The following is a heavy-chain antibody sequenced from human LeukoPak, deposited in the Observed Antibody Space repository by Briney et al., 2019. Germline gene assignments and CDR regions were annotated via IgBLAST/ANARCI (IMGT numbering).Heavy chain of an antibody. CDR1: GFTFSSYA. CDR2: ISYDGSNK. J-gene: IGHJ4*02. D-gene: IGHD3-3*01. Sequence: PGRSLRLSCAASGFTFSSYAMHWVRQAPGKGLEWVAVISYDGSNKYYADSVKGRFTISRDNSKNTLYLQMNSLRAEDTAVYYCARAGRFLEWLLYQDYWGQGTLVTVSS. CDR3: ARAGRFLEWLLYQDY. V-gene: IGHV3-30-3*01.